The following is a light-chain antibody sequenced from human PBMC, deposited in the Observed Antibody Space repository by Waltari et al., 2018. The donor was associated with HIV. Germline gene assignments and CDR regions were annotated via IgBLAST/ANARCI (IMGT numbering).Light chain of an antibody. V-gene: IGLV3-9*01. CDR1: YIGSKN. Sequence: SYELTQPLSVSVALGQTARLICGGAYIGSKNVHWYQQTPGQAPVLVIYRNTNRPSGIPERFSGSNSGNTATLTITRAQVGDEADYDCHVWDRAAGVFGTGTTVTVL. CDR3: HVWDRAAGV. CDR2: RNT. J-gene: IGLJ1*01.